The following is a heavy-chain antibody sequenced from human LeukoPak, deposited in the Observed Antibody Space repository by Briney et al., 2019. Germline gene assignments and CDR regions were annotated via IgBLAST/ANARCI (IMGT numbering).Heavy chain of an antibody. CDR1: GFSFSRYT. CDR2: ISSSSSYI. Sequence: GGSLRLSCAASGFSFSRYTISWVRQAPGEGLEWVSSISSSSSYIYYADSVKGRFTISRDNAKNSLYLQMNSLRAEDTAVYYCARDWPVVGANFDYWGQGTLVTVSS. D-gene: IGHD2-15*01. J-gene: IGHJ4*02. V-gene: IGHV3-21*01. CDR3: ARDWPVVGANFDY.